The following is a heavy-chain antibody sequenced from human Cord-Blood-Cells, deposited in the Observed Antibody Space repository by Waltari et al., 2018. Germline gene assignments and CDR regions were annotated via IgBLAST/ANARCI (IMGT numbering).Heavy chain of an antibody. Sequence: EVQLVESGGGLVQPGRSLRLSCAASGFTFDDYAMHWVRQAPGKGLEWVSGISWKSGSIGYADSVKGRFTISRDNDKNSLYLQMNSLRAEDTALYYCAKDMNYGGNYFDYWGQGTLVTVSS. CDR2: ISWKSGSI. V-gene: IGHV3-9*01. CDR1: GFTFDDYA. J-gene: IGHJ4*02. D-gene: IGHD4-17*01. CDR3: AKDMNYGGNYFDY.